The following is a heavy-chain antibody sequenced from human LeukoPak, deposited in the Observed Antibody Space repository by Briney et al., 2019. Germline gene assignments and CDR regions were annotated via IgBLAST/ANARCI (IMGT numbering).Heavy chain of an antibody. V-gene: IGHV3-38-3*01. CDR3: AKIARLLWFGELLQEGSFFDY. D-gene: IGHD3-10*01. CDR2: ISGGST. CDR1: GFTFSSYS. J-gene: IGHJ4*02. Sequence: GGSLRLSCAASGFTFSSYSMNWVRQAPGKGLEWVSSISGGSTYYADSRKGRFTISRDNSKNTLHLQMNSLRAEDTAVYYCAKIARLLWFGELLQEGSFFDYWGQGTLVTVSS.